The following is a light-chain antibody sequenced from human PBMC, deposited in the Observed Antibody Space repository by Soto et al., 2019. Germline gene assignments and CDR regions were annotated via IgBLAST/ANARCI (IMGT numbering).Light chain of an antibody. V-gene: IGKV3-20*01. CDR3: QHYGTSLWT. CDR1: QSVSSSF. J-gene: IGKJ1*01. CDR2: GAS. Sequence: EIMLTQSPGTLSLSPGERATLSCRASQSVSSSFLAWYQQKPDQAPRLLSYGASIRATGIPDRFRGSGSGTDFTLTISRLEPEDFAMYLCQHYGTSLWTFGEGTKVEIK.